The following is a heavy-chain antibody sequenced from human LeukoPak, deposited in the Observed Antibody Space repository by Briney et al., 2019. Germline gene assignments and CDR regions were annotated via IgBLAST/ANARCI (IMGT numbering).Heavy chain of an antibody. CDR3: ARGGRGGSGWYYFDY. D-gene: IGHD6-19*01. V-gene: IGHV3-48*04. CDR2: ISSSGSTI. J-gene: IGHJ4*02. Sequence: SGGSLRLSCAASGFTFSSYSMNWVRQAPGKGLEWVSYISSSGSTIYYADSVKGRFTISRDNAKNSLYLQMNSLRAEDTAVYYCARGGRGGSGWYYFDYWGQGTLVTVSS. CDR1: GFTFSSYS.